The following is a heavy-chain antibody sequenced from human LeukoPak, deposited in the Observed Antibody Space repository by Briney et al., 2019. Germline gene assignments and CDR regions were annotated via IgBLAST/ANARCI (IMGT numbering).Heavy chain of an antibody. CDR1: GGSISSDGYY. J-gene: IGHJ3*01. CDR3: ASPMTLVVRGLAGIDAFDV. D-gene: IGHD3-10*01. Sequence: SETLSLTCTVSGGSISSDGYYWSWIRQPPGKGLEWIGHIYYTGSTHYNASLKSRVTISVDRSKNQVSLNLNSVTAADTAVYYCASPMTLVVRGLAGIDAFDVWGQGTMVTVSS. V-gene: IGHV4-30-2*01. CDR2: IYYTGST.